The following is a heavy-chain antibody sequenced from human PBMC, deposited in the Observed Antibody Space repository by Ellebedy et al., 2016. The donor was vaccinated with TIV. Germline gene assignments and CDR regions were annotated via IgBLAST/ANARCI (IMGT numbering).Heavy chain of an antibody. J-gene: IGHJ6*02. CDR2: IYGDGSRT. CDR1: GFSFSSDW. CDR3: ARADTMATLFQSSYYSYGMDV. V-gene: IGHV3-74*01. Sequence: GESLKISXAASGFSFSSDWMHWVRQPPGKGLVWISRIYGDGSRTNYADSVRGRFTISRDNAKNMVYLQMNSLRAEDTAVYYCARADTMATLFQSSYYSYGMDVWGQGTTVTVSS. D-gene: IGHD5-24*01.